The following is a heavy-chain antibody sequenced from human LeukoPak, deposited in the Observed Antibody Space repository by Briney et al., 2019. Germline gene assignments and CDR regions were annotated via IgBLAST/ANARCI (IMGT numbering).Heavy chain of an antibody. CDR1: GFTFSSYG. D-gene: IGHD3-22*01. J-gene: IGHJ4*02. CDR2: IRYDGSNK. CDR3: AKEQYYYDSSGYQSPDY. V-gene: IGHV3-30*02. Sequence: GGSLRLSCAASGFTFSSYGMHWVRQAPGKGLEWVAFIRYDGSNKYYADSVKGRFTISRDNSKNTLYLQMNSLRAEDTAVYYCAKEQYYYDSSGYQSPDYWGQGTLVTVSS.